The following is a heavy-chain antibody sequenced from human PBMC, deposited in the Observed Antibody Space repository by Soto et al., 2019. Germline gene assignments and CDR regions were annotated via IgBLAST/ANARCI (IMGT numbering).Heavy chain of an antibody. CDR2: IYYGADT. D-gene: IGHD1-26*01. CDR3: GRWDSNWFDP. CDR1: GGSITSDW. Sequence: SETLSLTCSASGGSITSDWWSWIRQPPGKGLEWIGDIYYGADTTYNANLERRGTTSGDNTKNQVLLKLNSVTTADTTADYCGRWDSNWFDPWGQGVLVTVSS. J-gene: IGHJ5*02. V-gene: IGHV4-59*01.